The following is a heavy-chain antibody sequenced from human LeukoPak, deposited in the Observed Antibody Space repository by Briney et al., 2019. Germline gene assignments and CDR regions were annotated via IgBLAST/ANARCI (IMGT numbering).Heavy chain of an antibody. CDR2: TFYTGAT. V-gene: IGHV4-59*11. CDR3: AKRDRGGWFDP. J-gene: IGHJ5*02. CDR1: GGSIRSHH. Sequence: SETLSLTCTVSGGSIRSHHWTWIRQAPGKRLEWIGYTFYTGATYYNPPLRSRVTISIDTSENQFSLKVTSVTTADTAVYYCAKRDRGGWFDPWGQGTLVTVSS. D-gene: IGHD1-1*01.